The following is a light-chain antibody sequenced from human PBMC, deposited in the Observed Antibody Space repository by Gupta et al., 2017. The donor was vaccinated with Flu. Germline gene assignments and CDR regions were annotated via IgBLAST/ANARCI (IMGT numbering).Light chain of an antibody. J-gene: IGLJ3*02. CDR2: GIN. V-gene: IGLV1-40*01. Sequence: LLPRPPSLTGPPAPRVLISCIGCDSNIGAELDVHWYQQHPGSAPRLLIFGINKRPSGVPERFSGSKSGTSASLTITGLRPEDETDYYCQSYDSILSGALFGGGTRLTVL. CDR3: QSYDSILSGAL. CDR1: DSNIGAELD.